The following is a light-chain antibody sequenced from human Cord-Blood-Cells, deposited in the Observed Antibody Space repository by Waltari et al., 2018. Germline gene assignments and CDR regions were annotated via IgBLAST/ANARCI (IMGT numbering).Light chain of an antibody. CDR3: QQYNNWPFIT. V-gene: IGKV3-15*01. CDR2: GAS. CDR1: QSVSSN. Sequence: EIVMTQSPATLSVSPGESATLSCRASQSVSSNLAWYQQKPGQAPRLLIYGASTRATGIPARFSGSGSGTEFTLTISSLQSEDFAVYYCQQYNNWPFITFGQGTRLEIK. J-gene: IGKJ5*01.